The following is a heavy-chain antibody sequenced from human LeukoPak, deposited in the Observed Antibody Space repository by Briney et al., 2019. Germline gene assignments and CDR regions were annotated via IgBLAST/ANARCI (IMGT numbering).Heavy chain of an antibody. J-gene: IGHJ4*02. Sequence: GASVKVSCKASGYSLTTYYMHWVRQAPGQRLEWMGWINTGNGNTKYSQKFQDRVTITRDTSASTAYMDLSSLRSEDTAVYYCATRESGYLAYWGQGTLVTVSS. CDR1: GYSLTTYY. CDR2: INTGNGNT. D-gene: IGHD3-3*01. V-gene: IGHV1-3*04. CDR3: ATRESGYLAY.